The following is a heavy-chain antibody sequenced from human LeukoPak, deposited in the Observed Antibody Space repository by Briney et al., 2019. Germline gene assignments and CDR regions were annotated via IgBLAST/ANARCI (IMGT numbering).Heavy chain of an antibody. CDR3: AKATPPRDGSNPDY. D-gene: IGHD5-24*01. CDR1: GFTFSSDG. Sequence: GGSLRLSCAASGFTFSSDGMHWVRQAPGKGLEWVAVISYDGRNQYYADSVKGRFTISRDNSKNTLYLQMNSLRAEDTAVYYCAKATPPRDGSNPDYWGQGTLVTVSS. J-gene: IGHJ4*02. V-gene: IGHV3-30*18. CDR2: ISYDGRNQ.